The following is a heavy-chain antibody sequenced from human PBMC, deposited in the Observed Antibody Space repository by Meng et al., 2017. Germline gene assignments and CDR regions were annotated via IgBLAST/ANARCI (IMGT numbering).Heavy chain of an antibody. Sequence: GESLKISCAASGFTVSSNYMSWVRQAPGKGLEWVSVIYSGGSTYYADSVKGRFTISRDNSKNTLHLQMNSLRAEGTAVYYCARVIAVAGSDDAFDIWGQGTMVTVSS. V-gene: IGHV3-66*02. CDR1: GFTVSSNY. CDR3: ARVIAVAGSDDAFDI. J-gene: IGHJ3*02. D-gene: IGHD6-19*01. CDR2: IYSGGST.